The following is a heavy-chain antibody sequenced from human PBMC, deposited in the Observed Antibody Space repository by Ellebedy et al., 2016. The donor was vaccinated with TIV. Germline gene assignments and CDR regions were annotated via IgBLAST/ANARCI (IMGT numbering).Heavy chain of an antibody. CDR2: IYYSGST. D-gene: IGHD3-22*01. V-gene: IGHV4-61*08. CDR1: GGSISSGGYY. J-gene: IGHJ5*02. Sequence: SETLSLXCTVSGGSISSGGYYWSWLRQPPGKGLEWIGYIYYSGSTNYNPSLKSRVTISVDTSKNQFSLKLSSVTAADTAVYYCARDTNYDGSGYSRQYNGFDPWGQGTLVTV. CDR3: ARDTNYDGSGYSRQYNGFDP.